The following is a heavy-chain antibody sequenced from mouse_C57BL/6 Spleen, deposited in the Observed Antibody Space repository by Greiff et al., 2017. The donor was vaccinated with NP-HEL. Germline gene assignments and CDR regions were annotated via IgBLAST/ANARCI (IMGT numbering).Heavy chain of an antibody. CDR1: GYTFTSYW. D-gene: IGHD1-1*01. Sequence: QVQLQQSGAELAKPGASVKLSCKASGYTFTSYWMHWVKQRPGQGLEWIGYINPSSGYTKYNQKFKDKATLTADKSSITAYMQLSSLTYEDSAVYYCARYGSSSYYFDYWGQGTTLTVSS. J-gene: IGHJ2*01. V-gene: IGHV1-7*01. CDR3: ARYGSSSYYFDY. CDR2: INPSSGYT.